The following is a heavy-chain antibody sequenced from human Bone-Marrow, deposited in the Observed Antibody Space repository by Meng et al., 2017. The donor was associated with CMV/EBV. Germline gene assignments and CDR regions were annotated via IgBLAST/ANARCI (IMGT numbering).Heavy chain of an antibody. CDR3: ARVLDFWSGYYFDY. V-gene: IGHV4-59*01. CDR1: GGSISSYY. J-gene: IGHJ4*02. Sequence: SGTLSLTCTVSGGSISSYYWSWIRQPPGKGLEWIGYIYYSGSTNYNPSLKSRVTISVDTSKNQFSLKLSSVTAADTAVYYCARVLDFWSGYYFDYWGQGTLVTVSS. CDR2: IYYSGST. D-gene: IGHD3-3*01.